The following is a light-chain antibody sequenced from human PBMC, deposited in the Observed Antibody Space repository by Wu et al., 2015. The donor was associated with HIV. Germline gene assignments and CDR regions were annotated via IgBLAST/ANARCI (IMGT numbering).Light chain of an antibody. V-gene: IGKV3-20*01. J-gene: IGKJ5*01. CDR1: QSVSASY. CDR2: GAS. CDR3: QQYGDSPVT. Sequence: ENVLTQSPATLSLSPGQRATLSCKSSQSVSASYLAWYQKRPGQSPRLVVYGASKRAANIPGRFGGSGSGTDFILTISRVEPEDFAVYYCQQYGDSPVTFGQGTRLE.